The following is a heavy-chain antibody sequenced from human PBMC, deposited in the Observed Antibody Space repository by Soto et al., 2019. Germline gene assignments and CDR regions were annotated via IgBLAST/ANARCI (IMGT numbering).Heavy chain of an antibody. CDR2: IYYSGST. J-gene: IGHJ5*02. CDR1: GGSISSSSYY. CDR3: ARGHGCYVGPCYDPSTNWFDP. Sequence: SETLSLTCTVSGGSISSSSYYWGWIRQPPGKGLEWIGSIYYSGSTYYNPSLKSRVTISVDTSKNQFSLKLSSVTAADTAVYYCARGHGCYVGPCYDPSTNWFDPWGQGTLVTVSS. V-gene: IGHV4-39*01. D-gene: IGHD2-2*01.